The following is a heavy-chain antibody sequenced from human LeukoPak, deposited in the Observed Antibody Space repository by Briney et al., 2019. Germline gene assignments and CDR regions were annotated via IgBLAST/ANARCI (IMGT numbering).Heavy chain of an antibody. D-gene: IGHD6-13*01. CDR1: GFTFDDYA. J-gene: IGHJ4*02. Sequence: GGSLRLSCAASGFTFDDYAMHWVRQAPGKGLEWVSGISWNSGSIGYADSVKGRFTISRDNAKNSLYLQMNSLRAEDTALYYCAKASYSSSWYYFDYWGQGTLVTVSS. CDR2: ISWNSGSI. V-gene: IGHV3-9*01. CDR3: AKASYSSSWYYFDY.